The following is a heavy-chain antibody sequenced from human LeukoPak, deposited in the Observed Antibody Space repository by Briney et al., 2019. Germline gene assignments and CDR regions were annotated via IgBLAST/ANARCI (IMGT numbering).Heavy chain of an antibody. V-gene: IGHV5-10-1*01. CDR2: IDPSDSYT. CDR1: GYSFTSCW. D-gene: IGHD2-15*01. CDR3: ARHFHCSGGSCYSTFDY. J-gene: IGHJ4*02. Sequence: GESLKISCKGSGYSFTSCWISWVRQMPGKGLEWMGRIDPSDSYTNYSPSFQGHVTISADKSISTAYLQWSSLKASDTAMYYCARHFHCSGGSCYSTFDYWGQGTLVTVSS.